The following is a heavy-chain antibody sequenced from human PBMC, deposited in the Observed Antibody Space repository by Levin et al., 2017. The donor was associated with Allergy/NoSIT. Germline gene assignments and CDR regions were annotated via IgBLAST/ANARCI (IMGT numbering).Heavy chain of an antibody. J-gene: IGHJ4*02. CDR1: GFTVSSNY. V-gene: IGHV3-66*01. CDR3: ARGGPQWELLN. CDR2: IYSGGST. Sequence: SCAASGFTVSSNYMSWVRQAPGKGLEWVSVIYSGGSTYYADSVKGRFTISRDNSKNTLYLQMNSLRAEDTAVYYCARGGPQWELLNWGQGTLVTVSS. D-gene: IGHD1-26*01.